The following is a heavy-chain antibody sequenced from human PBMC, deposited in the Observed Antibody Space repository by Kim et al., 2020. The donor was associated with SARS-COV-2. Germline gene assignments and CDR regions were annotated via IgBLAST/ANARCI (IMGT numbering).Heavy chain of an antibody. V-gene: IGHV3-33*06. D-gene: IGHD5-18*01. J-gene: IGHJ4*02. CDR3: AKGYSYGYGYFDY. CDR2: IWYDGSNK. Sequence: GRSLRLSCAASGFTFSSYAMHWVRQAPGKGLEWVAVIWYDGSNKFYADSVKGRFTISRDNSKNTLYLQMNSLRAEDTAMYYCAKGYSYGYGYFDYWGQGT. CDR1: GFTFSSYA.